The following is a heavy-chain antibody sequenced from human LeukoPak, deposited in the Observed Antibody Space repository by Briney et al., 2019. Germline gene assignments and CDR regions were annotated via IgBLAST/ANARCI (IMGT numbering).Heavy chain of an antibody. J-gene: IGHJ6*02. Sequence: SETLSLTCTVSGGSISSYYWSWIRQPPGKGLEWIGYIYYSGSTNYNPSLKSRVTISVDTSKNQFSLKLSSVTAADTAVYYCARLKRFGYPYGMDVWGQGTTVTVSS. CDR2: IYYSGST. D-gene: IGHD3-10*01. CDR1: GGSISSYY. CDR3: ARLKRFGYPYGMDV. V-gene: IGHV4-59*08.